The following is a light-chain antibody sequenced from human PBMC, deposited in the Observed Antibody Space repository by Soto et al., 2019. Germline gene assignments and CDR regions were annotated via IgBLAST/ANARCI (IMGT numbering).Light chain of an antibody. J-gene: IGLJ1*01. CDR2: DVT. CDR3: SSYTSSNTYV. CDR1: SSYGGGNKH. V-gene: IGLV2-14*03. Sequence: QSALTQRAAVSGSPGQSITISCTGTSSYGGGNKHVSWYQQHPGKAPKLMIYDVTNRPSGVSDRFSASKSGNTASLTISGLQAEDEADYYCSSYTSSNTYVFGTGTKVTVL.